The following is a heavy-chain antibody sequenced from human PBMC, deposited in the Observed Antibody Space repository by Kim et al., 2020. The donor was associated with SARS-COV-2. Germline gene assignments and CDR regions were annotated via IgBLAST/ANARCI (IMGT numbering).Heavy chain of an antibody. J-gene: IGHJ5*02. Sequence: SETLSLTCTVSGGSISSYYWSWIRQPPGKGLEWIGSMHTSGTTNYNPSLMSRVTLSLDTSKNHFSLKLTSVTAADTAVYYCARGMGWLQSSWGQGTLVTVSS. V-gene: IGHV4-4*07. CDR3: ARGMGWLQSS. CDR1: GGSISSYY. CDR2: MHTSGTT. D-gene: IGHD3-3*01.